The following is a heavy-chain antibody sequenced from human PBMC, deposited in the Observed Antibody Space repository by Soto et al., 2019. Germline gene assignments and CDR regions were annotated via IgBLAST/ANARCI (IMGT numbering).Heavy chain of an antibody. CDR2: INHSGST. Sequence: SETLSLTCAVYGGSFSGYYWSWIRQPPGKGLEWIGEINHSGSTNYNPSLKSRVTISVDTSKNQFSLKLGSVTAADTAVYYCARGRSGYESYFDYWGQGTLVTVSS. CDR3: ARGRSGYESYFDY. V-gene: IGHV4-34*01. J-gene: IGHJ4*02. CDR1: GGSFSGYY. D-gene: IGHD5-12*01.